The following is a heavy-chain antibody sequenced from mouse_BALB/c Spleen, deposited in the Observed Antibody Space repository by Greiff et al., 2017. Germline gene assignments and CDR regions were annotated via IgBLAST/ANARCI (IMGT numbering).Heavy chain of an antibody. CDR1: GYSITSGYS. CDR2: IHYSGST. Sequence: EVKLQESGPDLVKPSQSLSLTCTVTGYSITSGYSWHWIRQFPGNKLEWMGYIHYSGSTNYNPSLKSRISITRDTSKNQFFLQLNSVTTEDTATYYCASSYDYDWFAYWGQGTLVTVSA. D-gene: IGHD2-4*01. V-gene: IGHV3-1*02. CDR3: ASSYDYDWFAY. J-gene: IGHJ3*01.